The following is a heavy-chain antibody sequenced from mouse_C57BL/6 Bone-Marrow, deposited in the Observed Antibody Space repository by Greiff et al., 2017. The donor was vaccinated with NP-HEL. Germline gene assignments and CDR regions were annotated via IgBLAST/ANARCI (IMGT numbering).Heavy chain of an antibody. V-gene: IGHV1-39*01. CDR3: ARGAYYSSYVGFDY. D-gene: IGHD2-5*01. CDR2: INPNYGTT. J-gene: IGHJ3*01. Sequence: VHVKQSGPELVKPGASVKISCKASGYSFTDYNMNWVKQSNGKSLEWIGVINPNYGTTSYNQKFKGKATLTVDQSSSTAYMQLNSLTSEDSAVYNCARGAYYSSYVGFDYWGQGTLVTVSA. CDR1: GYSFTDYN.